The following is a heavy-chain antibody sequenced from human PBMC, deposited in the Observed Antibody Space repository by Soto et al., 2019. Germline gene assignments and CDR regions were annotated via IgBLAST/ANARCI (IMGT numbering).Heavy chain of an antibody. Sequence: GECLKISCALAVYSFTSYWISGVLPIPGKVLEWMGRIDPSDSYTNYSPSFQGHVTISADKSISTAYLQWSSLKASDTAMYYCARLQAAAGDNDLTFDYWGQGTLVTVSS. D-gene: IGHD6-13*01. CDR1: VYSFTSYW. CDR3: ARLQAAAGDNDLTFDY. V-gene: IGHV5-10-1*01. J-gene: IGHJ4*02. CDR2: IDPSDSYT.